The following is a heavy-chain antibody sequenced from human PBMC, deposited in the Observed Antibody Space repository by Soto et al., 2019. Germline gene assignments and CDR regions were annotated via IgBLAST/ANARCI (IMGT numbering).Heavy chain of an antibody. D-gene: IGHD6-13*01. CDR2: INAGNGNT. CDR1: GYTFTSYT. Sequence: ASVKVSCKASGYTFTSYTMHWVRQAPGQRLEWMGWINAGNGNTKYSQKFQGRVTITRDTSASTDYMELSSLRSEDTAVYYCARVSERWYEDYWGQGTLVTVSS. V-gene: IGHV1-3*01. CDR3: ARVSERWYEDY. J-gene: IGHJ4*02.